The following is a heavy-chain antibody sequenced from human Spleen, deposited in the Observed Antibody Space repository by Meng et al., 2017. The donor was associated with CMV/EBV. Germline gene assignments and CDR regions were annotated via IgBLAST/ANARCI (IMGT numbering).Heavy chain of an antibody. CDR2: ISSSGSTI. CDR3: ARALGIVGATYDAFDI. CDR1: GFTFSDYY. V-gene: IGHV3-11*01. D-gene: IGHD1-26*01. Sequence: GESLKISCAASGFTFSDYYMSWSRQAPGKGLEWVSYISSSGSTIYYADSVKGRFTISRDNAKNSLYLQMNSLRAEDTAVYYCARALGIVGATYDAFDIWGQGTMVTVSS. J-gene: IGHJ3*02.